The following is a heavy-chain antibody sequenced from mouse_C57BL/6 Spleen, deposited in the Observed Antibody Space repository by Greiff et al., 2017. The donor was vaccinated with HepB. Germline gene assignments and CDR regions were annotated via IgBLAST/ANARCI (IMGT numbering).Heavy chain of an antibody. J-gene: IGHJ3*01. CDR1: GFTFSSYG. CDR2: ISSGGSYT. Sequence: EVMLVESGGDLVKPGGSLKLSCAASGFTFSSYGMSWVRQTPDKRLEWVATISSGGSYTYYPDSVKGRFTISRDNAKNTLYLQMSSLKSEDTAMYYCARQTDGSSYDWFAYWGQGTLVTVSA. V-gene: IGHV5-6*01. D-gene: IGHD1-1*01. CDR3: ARQTDGSSYDWFAY.